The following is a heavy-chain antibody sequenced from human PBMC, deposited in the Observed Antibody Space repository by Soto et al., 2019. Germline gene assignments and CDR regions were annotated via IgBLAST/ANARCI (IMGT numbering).Heavy chain of an antibody. CDR2: IIPIFGTA. V-gene: IGHV1-69*01. CDR1: GGTFSSYA. CDR3: ARAVSDYYDSSGPLDAFDI. D-gene: IGHD3-22*01. J-gene: IGHJ3*02. Sequence: QVHLVQSGAEVKKPGSSVKVSCKASGGTFSSYAISWVRQAPGQGLEWMGGIIPIFGTANYAQKFQGRVTITADESTSTAYRELSSLRSEDTALYYCARAVSDYYDSSGPLDAFDIWGQGTMVTVSS.